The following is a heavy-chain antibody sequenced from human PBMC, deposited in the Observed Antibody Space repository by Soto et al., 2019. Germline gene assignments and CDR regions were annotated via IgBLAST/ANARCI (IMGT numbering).Heavy chain of an antibody. CDR3: ARGMTPLGAPAWYYFDS. V-gene: IGHV4-4*07. J-gene: IGHJ4*02. Sequence: PSETLSLTCTVSGASITGSSYWSWIRQPAGKGLEWIGRFSLSGTTNYNPSLRGRVTMSADVSKNQFSLRLTSVTAADTALYYCARGMTPLGAPAWYYFDSWGQGTLVTVSS. CDR2: FSLSGTT. CDR1: GASITGSSY. D-gene: IGHD2-15*01.